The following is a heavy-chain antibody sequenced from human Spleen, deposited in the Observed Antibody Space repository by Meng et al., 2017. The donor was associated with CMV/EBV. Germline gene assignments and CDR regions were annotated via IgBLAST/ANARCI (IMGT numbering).Heavy chain of an antibody. CDR1: GFTFSTYT. CDR3: LDTALSKSWDF. CDR2: ITRKADGETT. V-gene: IGHV3-15*01. D-gene: IGHD5-18*01. J-gene: IGHJ4*02. Sequence: GESLKISCAASGFTFSTYTMYWVRQAPGKGLEWVGHITRKADGETTACAAPVKGRFTISRDDSKDTLYLQMNSLKTEDTAVYYCLDTALSKSWDFWGQGTLVTVSS.